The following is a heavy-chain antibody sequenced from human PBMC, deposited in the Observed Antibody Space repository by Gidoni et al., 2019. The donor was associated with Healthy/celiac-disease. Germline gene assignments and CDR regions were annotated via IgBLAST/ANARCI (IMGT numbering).Heavy chain of an antibody. V-gene: IGHV3-9*01. Sequence: EVQLVESGGGLVQPGRSLRLTCAASGFTLDDYALHWVRQAPGKGLEVVSGISGNSGSIGYADSGKGRFTISRDNAKKSLYLQMNSLRAEDTALYYCAKDIAGATSSYIDYWGQGTLVTVSS. CDR2: ISGNSGSI. CDR3: AKDIAGATSSYIDY. CDR1: GFTLDDYA. D-gene: IGHD1-26*01. J-gene: IGHJ4*02.